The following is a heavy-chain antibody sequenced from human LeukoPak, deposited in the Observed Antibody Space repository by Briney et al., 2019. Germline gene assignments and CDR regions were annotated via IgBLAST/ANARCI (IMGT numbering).Heavy chain of an antibody. Sequence: GASVKVSCKASGYTFTGYYMHWVRRAPGQGLEWMGWISAYNGNTNYAQKLQGRVTTTTDTSTSTAYMELRSLRSDDTAVYYCARGSFSGYEDYWGQGTLVTVSS. D-gene: IGHD5-12*01. CDR2: ISAYNGNT. J-gene: IGHJ4*02. CDR1: GYTFTGYY. CDR3: ARGSFSGYEDY. V-gene: IGHV1-18*04.